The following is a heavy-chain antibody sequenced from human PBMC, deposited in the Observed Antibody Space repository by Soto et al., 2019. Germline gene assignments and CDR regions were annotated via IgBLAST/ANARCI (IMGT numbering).Heavy chain of an antibody. J-gene: IGHJ4*02. D-gene: IGHD4-4*01. CDR3: ARGSNHFDY. V-gene: IGHV3-74*01. CDR2: INSDGNST. CDR1: GFTFGPFW. Sequence: EVQLVESGGGLVQPGGSLRLSCAASGFTFGPFWMYWVRQVPGKGPVWVSRINSDGNSTSYADSVKGRFTISRDNAKNTLYLQMNSLRAEDTAVFYCARGSNHFDYWGQGTLVTVSS.